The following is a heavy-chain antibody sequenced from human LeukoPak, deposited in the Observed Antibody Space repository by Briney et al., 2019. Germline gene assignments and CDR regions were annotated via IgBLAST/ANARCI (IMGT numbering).Heavy chain of an antibody. V-gene: IGHV4-4*02. Sequence: PSGTLSLTCAVSGGSISSSNWWSWVRQPPGKGLEWIGEIYHSGTTNYNPSLKSRVTISVDKSKNQFSLKLSSVTAADTAVYYCASLDSNVLRYFDWLPKFDYWGQGTLVTVSS. CDR1: GGSISSSNW. CDR3: ASLDSNVLRYFDWLPKFDY. CDR2: IYHSGTT. J-gene: IGHJ4*02. D-gene: IGHD3-9*01.